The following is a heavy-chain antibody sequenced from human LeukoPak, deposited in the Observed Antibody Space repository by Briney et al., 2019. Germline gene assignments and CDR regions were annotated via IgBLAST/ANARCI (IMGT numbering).Heavy chain of an antibody. J-gene: IGHJ4*02. CDR1: GYTFTSYG. D-gene: IGHD2-15*01. CDR3: AREYCSGGSCFWGDFDY. V-gene: IGHV1-18*04. Sequence: ASVKVSFTASGYTFTSYGIGWGRQAPGQGLGGRGGISAYNGNTNYAQNLQGRVTMTTDTSTSTAYMELRSLRADDTAAYYCAREYCSGGSCFWGDFDYWGQGTLVTVSS. CDR2: ISAYNGNT.